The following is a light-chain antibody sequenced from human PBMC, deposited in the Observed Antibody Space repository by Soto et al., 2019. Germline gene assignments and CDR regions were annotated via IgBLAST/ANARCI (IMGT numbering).Light chain of an antibody. J-gene: IGLJ2*01. CDR2: DVS. Sequence: QSVLTQPASVSGSPGQSITISCTGTSTDIGRYNYVSWYQQHPGKAPKLIIYDVSIRPSGVSNRFSGSKSGNTASLTISGLQAEDEADYYCCSYTSISTLGFFGGGTKLTVL. V-gene: IGLV2-14*03. CDR1: STDIGRYNY. CDR3: CSYTSISTLGF.